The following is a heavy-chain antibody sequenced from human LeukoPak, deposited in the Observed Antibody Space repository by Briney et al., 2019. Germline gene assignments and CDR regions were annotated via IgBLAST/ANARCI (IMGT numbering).Heavy chain of an antibody. V-gene: IGHV4-30-2*01. Sequence: SETLSLTCTVSGGSISSGGYSWSWIRQPPGKGLEWIGYIYHSGSTYYNSSLKSRITISVDTSKNQFSLRLSAATAADTALYYCARYPYGGNSPFDYWGQGTLVTVSS. CDR3: ARYPYGGNSPFDY. CDR2: IYHSGST. D-gene: IGHD4-23*01. J-gene: IGHJ4*02. CDR1: GGSISSGGYS.